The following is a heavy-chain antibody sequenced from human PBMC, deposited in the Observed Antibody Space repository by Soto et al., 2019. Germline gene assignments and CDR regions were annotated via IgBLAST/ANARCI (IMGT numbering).Heavy chain of an antibody. Sequence: ASVKVSCKASGYTFTSYDINWVRQATGQGLEWMGWMNPNSGNTGYAQKFQGRVTMTRNTSISTAYMELSSLRSEDTAVYYCARGLLRYYNRPEKMDYWGQGTLVTVSS. D-gene: IGHD3-9*01. CDR3: ARGLLRYYNRPEKMDY. J-gene: IGHJ4*02. CDR2: MNPNSGNT. V-gene: IGHV1-8*01. CDR1: GYTFTSYD.